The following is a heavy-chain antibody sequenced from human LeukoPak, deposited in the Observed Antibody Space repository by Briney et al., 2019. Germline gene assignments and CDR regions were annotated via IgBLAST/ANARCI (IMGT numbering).Heavy chain of an antibody. CDR2: ISAHNGNT. CDR3: ARGVGSRGRGGDQYYYMDV. D-gene: IGHD1-26*01. CDR1: GYTFSAYG. V-gene: IGHV1-18*01. Sequence: ASVRVSCKASGYTFSAYGINWVRQAPGHGLEWMGWISAHNGNTHYAQNLKGRLTMTTDSSTNTAYMDLRSLTSDDTAVYYCARGVGSRGRGGDQYYYMDVWGKGTTVTVSS. J-gene: IGHJ6*03.